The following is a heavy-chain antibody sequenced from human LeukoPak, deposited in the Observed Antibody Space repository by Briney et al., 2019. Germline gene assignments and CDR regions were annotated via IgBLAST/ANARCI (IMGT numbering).Heavy chain of an antibody. CDR1: GGSFSNYY. V-gene: IGHV4-34*01. CDR2: INHSGST. CDR3: AREREESGAWYERPHFDC. J-gene: IGHJ4*02. D-gene: IGHD6-19*01. Sequence: PSETLSLTCAVYGGSFSNYYWAWIRQSPRKGLEWIGQINHSGSTNYKPSPKSRVTISVDTSKNQLSLKVRSVTAADTALYYCAREREESGAWYERPHFDCGGQGALVTVSS.